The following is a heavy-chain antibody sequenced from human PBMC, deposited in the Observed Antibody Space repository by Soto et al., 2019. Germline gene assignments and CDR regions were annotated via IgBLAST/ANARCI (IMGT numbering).Heavy chain of an antibody. CDR1: GYTFTSYA. D-gene: IGHD2-15*01. CDR3: ARDERYCSGGSCYEVVSYMDV. J-gene: IGHJ6*03. CDR2: INAGNGNT. Sequence: QVQLVQSGAEVKKPGASVKVSCKASGYTFTSYAMHWVRQAPGQRLEWMGWINAGNGNTKYSQKFQGRVTITRDTSESTAYMELSSLRSEDTAVYYCARDERYCSGGSCYEVVSYMDVWGKGTTVTVSS. V-gene: IGHV1-3*01.